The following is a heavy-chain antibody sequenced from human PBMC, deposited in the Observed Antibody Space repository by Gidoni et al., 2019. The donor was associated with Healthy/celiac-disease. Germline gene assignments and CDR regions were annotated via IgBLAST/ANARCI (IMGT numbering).Heavy chain of an antibody. CDR2: INSDGSST. V-gene: IGHV3-74*01. D-gene: IGHD3-22*01. CDR3: ARGGSGYPVHYYYGMDV. CDR1: GFTFSSYW. J-gene: IGHJ6*02. Sequence: EVQLVESGGGLVQPGGSLRLSCAASGFTFSSYWMPWVRQAPGKGLVWVSRINSDGSSTSYADSVKGRFTISRDNAKNTLYLQMNSLRAEDTAVYYCARGGSGYPVHYYYGMDVWGQGTTVTVSS.